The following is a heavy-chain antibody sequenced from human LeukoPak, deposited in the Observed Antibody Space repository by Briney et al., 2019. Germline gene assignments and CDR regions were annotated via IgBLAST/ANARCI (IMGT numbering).Heavy chain of an antibody. CDR3: AKDLGYGGNPFDP. D-gene: IGHD4-23*01. CDR1: GFTFSSYG. CDR2: ISYDGSNK. V-gene: IGHV3-30*18. J-gene: IGHJ5*02. Sequence: GGPLRLSCAASGFTFSSYGMHWVRQAPGKGLEWVAVISYDGSNKYYADSVKGRFTISRDNSKNTLYLQMNSLRAEDTAVYYCAKDLGYGGNPFDPWGQGTLVTVSS.